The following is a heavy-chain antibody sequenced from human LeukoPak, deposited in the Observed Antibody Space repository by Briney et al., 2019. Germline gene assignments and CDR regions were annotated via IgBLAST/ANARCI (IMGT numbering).Heavy chain of an antibody. CDR1: GYTLTELS. D-gene: IGHD2-2*01. Sequence: GASVKVSCKVSGYTLTELSMHWVRQASGKGLEWMGGFDPEDGETIYAQKFQGRVTMTEDTSTDTAYMELSSLRSEDTAVYYCATPVRSIVVVPAAPQNYYYYGMDVWGQGTTVTVSS. V-gene: IGHV1-24*01. CDR2: FDPEDGET. CDR3: ATPVRSIVVVPAAPQNYYYYGMDV. J-gene: IGHJ6*02.